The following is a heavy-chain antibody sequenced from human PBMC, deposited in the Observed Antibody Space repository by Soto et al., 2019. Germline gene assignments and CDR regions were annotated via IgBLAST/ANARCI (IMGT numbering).Heavy chain of an antibody. CDR1: GFTFSSYA. J-gene: IGHJ4*02. CDR2: IIPIFGTA. CDR3: ARGSGYSSSCFDY. Sequence: SCAASGFTFSSYAISWVRQAPGQGLEWMGGIIPIFGTANYAQKFQGRVTVTADESTSTAYMELSSLRSEDTAVYYCARGSGYSSSCFDYWGQGTLVTVSS. V-gene: IGHV1-69*01. D-gene: IGHD6-13*01.